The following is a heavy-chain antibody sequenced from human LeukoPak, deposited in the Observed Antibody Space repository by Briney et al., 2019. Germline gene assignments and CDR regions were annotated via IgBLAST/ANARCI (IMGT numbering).Heavy chain of an antibody. CDR2: INHSGST. D-gene: IGHD3-22*01. Sequence: SETLSLTCAVYGGSFSGYYWSWIRQPPGKGLEWIGEINHSGSTNYNPSLKSRVTISVDTSKNQFSLKLSSVTAADTAVYYCARSGYYDSSGYYEPHHDAFDIWGQGTMVTVSS. CDR3: ARSGYYDSSGYYEPHHDAFDI. CDR1: GGSFSGYY. J-gene: IGHJ3*02. V-gene: IGHV4-34*01.